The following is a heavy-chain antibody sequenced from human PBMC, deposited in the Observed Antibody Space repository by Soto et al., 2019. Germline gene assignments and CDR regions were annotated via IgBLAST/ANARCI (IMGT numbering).Heavy chain of an antibody. D-gene: IGHD3-9*01. CDR2: IYYSGST. CDR1: GGSISSSSYY. V-gene: IGHV4-39*01. J-gene: IGHJ4*02. Sequence: QLQLQESGPGLVKPSETLSLTCTVSGGSISSSSYYWGWIRQPPGKGLEWIGSIYYSGSTYYNPSLKSRVTISVDTSKHQCSLELSSVTAADTAVYYCARGDYDILTGYYNVIYWGQGTLVTVSS. CDR3: ARGDYDILTGYYNVIY.